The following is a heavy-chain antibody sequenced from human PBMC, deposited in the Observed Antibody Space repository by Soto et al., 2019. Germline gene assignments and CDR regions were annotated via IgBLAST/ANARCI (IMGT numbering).Heavy chain of an antibody. CDR1: GFTFSNAW. CDR3: TTDVYYYDSSGYQTRGSDAFDI. V-gene: IGHV3-15*07. CDR2: IKSKTDGGTT. Sequence: GRSLKISCAASGFTFSNAWMNWVRQAPGKGLEWVGRIKSKTDGGTTDYAAPVKGRFTISRDDSKNTLYLQMNSLKTEDTAVYYCTTDVYYYDSSGYQTRGSDAFDIWGQGTMVTVSS. J-gene: IGHJ3*02. D-gene: IGHD3-22*01.